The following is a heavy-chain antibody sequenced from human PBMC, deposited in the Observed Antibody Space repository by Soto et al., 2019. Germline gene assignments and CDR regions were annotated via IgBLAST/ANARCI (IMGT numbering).Heavy chain of an antibody. CDR2: ISYSGTT. CDR1: GGSISSGSYY. D-gene: IGHD1-20*01. V-gene: IGHV4-30-4*01. CDR3: ARILIIGTTRGPYFDY. J-gene: IGHJ4*02. Sequence: PSETLSLTCTGSGGSISSGSYYWSWIRQPPGKGLEWIGFISYSGTTHYSASLRSRVSISVDTSKNQFSLDLSSVTAADTAVYYCARILIIGTTRGPYFDYWGQGTLVTVSS.